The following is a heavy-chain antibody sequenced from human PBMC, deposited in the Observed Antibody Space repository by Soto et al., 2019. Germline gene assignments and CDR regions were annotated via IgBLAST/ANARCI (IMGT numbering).Heavy chain of an antibody. J-gene: IGHJ6*02. V-gene: IGHV3-30-3*01. CDR3: AIDQGGTLIFSRGMAG. Sequence: QVQLVESGGGVVQPGRSLRLSCAASGFTFSSYAMHWVRQAPGQGLEWVALISYDGSNKYYADSVKGRFTISRHNSEITLFLQVNRREPQVADVWRCAIDQGGTLIFSRGMAGCGQGTTVTVSS. D-gene: IGHD1-26*01. CDR2: ISYDGSNK. CDR1: GFTFSSYA.